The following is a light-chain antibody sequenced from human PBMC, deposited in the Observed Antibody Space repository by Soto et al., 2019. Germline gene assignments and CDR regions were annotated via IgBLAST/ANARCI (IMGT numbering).Light chain of an antibody. CDR3: SSYKDSSTLVV. CDR1: SSDVGANNF. J-gene: IGLJ2*01. V-gene: IGLV2-14*03. Sequence: QSALTQPASVSGSPGQSITISCTGTSSDVGANNFVSWYQQHPGKAPKLLIFDVNSRPSGVSNRFSGSKSDNTASLTISGLQSEDEADYFCSSYKDSSTLVVFGGGTQLTVL. CDR2: DVN.